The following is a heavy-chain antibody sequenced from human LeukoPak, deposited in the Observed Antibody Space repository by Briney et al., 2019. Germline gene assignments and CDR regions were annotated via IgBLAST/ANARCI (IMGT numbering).Heavy chain of an antibody. J-gene: IGHJ3*02. CDR3: ARDRGGTAFDI. V-gene: IGHV1-2*02. CDR1: GYTFTGYY. CDR2: INPNSGGT. Sequence: ASVKVSCKASGYTFTGYYMHWVRQAPGQGLEWMGWINPNSGGTNYAQKFQGRVTMTRDTSISTVYMELSSLRSEDTAVYYCARDRGGTAFDIWGQGTMVTVSS.